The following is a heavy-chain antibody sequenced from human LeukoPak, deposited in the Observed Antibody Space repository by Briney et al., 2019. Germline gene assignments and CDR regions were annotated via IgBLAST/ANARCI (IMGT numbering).Heavy chain of an antibody. CDR3: AELGITMIGGV. CDR2: MNQGGSET. Sequence: GGSLRLSCAASGFTFGRHWMSWVRQAPGKGLEWVAHMNQGGSETTNVDSVKGRFTISRDNAKNSLYLQVNSLRAEDTAVYYCAELGITMIGGVWGKGTTVTISS. V-gene: IGHV3-7*01. J-gene: IGHJ6*04. D-gene: IGHD3-10*02. CDR1: GFTFGRHW.